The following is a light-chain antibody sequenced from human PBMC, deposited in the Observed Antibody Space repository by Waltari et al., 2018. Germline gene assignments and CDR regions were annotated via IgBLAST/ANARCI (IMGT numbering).Light chain of an antibody. CDR2: QDT. CDR3: QAWDRGTWV. V-gene: IGLV3-1*01. J-gene: IGLJ3*02. Sequence: SYELTQPPSVSVSPGQTASITCPGHELGDKYACWYQQKPGQSPVLVIYQDTKRPSGIPERFSGSSSGNTATLIIRGTQAMDEADYYCQAWDRGTWVFGGGTKLTVL. CDR1: ELGDKY.